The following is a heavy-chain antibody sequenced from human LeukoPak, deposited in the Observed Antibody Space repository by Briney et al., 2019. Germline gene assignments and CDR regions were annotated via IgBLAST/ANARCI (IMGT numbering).Heavy chain of an antibody. CDR3: VKDLRSDFMGVLSRYLSY. Sequence: GGSLRLSCSASGFTFSSFAMHWVRQAPGKGPEYVAAISRNGGSTYYADSVKGRFTISRDNSKNTLYLQMSSLRAEDTAVYLCVKDLRSDFMGVLSRYLSYWGQGTLVTVSS. V-gene: IGHV3-64D*09. D-gene: IGHD2/OR15-2a*01. CDR2: ISRNGGST. CDR1: GFTFSSFA. J-gene: IGHJ4*02.